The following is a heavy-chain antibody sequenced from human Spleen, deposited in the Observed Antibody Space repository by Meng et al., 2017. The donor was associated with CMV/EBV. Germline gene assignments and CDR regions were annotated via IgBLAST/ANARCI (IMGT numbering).Heavy chain of an antibody. CDR2: ISGSGGSM. V-gene: IGHV3-21*01. D-gene: IGHD2-2*01. CDR1: GFTFGSYE. CDR3: VRGGYAELEY. Sequence: GESLKISCAASGFTFGSYEMNWVRQAPGKGLEGVSSISGSGGSMYYEDSVKGRFTISRDNAKNSLYLHMNSLRAEDTAMYYCVRGGYAELEYWGQGTLGTVSS. J-gene: IGHJ4*02.